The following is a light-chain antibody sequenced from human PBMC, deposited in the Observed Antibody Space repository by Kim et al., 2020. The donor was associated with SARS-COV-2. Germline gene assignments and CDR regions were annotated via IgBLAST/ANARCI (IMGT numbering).Light chain of an antibody. CDR2: GAS. Sequence: SVSPGERATPSCRASRGVGTNLAWYQQKPGQAPRLLIYGASTRATDIPVRFSGSGSGTAFTLTISSLQSEDVAVYYCQQYNDWWTFGQGTKVDIK. CDR3: QQYNDWWT. CDR1: RGVGTN. J-gene: IGKJ1*01. V-gene: IGKV3-15*01.